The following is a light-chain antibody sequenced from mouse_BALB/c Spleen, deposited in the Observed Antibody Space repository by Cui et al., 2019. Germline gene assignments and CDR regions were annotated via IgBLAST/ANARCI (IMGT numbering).Light chain of an antibody. CDR3: QHFWGTPWT. V-gene: IGKV12-46*01. Sequence: DIQTTQSPASLSVSVGETVTITCRASGNIYSNVAWYQQKQGESPQLLVYAATNLADGVPSRFSGSGTGTQYSLKINSLQSEDVGSYYCQHFWGTPWTFGGGTELEVK. CDR2: AAT. J-gene: IGKJ1*01. CDR1: GNIYSN.